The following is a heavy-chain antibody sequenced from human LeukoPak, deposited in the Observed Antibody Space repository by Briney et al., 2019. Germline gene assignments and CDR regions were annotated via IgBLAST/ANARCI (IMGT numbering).Heavy chain of an antibody. CDR3: VSGDYGTALFDY. D-gene: IGHD4-17*01. CDR1: GGTFSSYA. CDR2: IIPIFGTA. V-gene: IGHV1-69*13. J-gene: IGHJ4*02. Sequence: ASVKVSCKASGGTFSSYAISWVRQAPGQGLEWMGGIIPIFGTANYAQKFQGRVTITADESTSTAYMELSSLRSEDTAVYYCVSGDYGTALFDYWGQGTLVTVSS.